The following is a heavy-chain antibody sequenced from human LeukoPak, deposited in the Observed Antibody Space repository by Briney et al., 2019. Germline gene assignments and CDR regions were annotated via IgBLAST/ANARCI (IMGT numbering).Heavy chain of an antibody. J-gene: IGHJ4*02. Sequence: GGSLRLSCAASGFTFSSYSMNWVRQAPGKGLEWVSSISSGGMWIYYADSLKGRFTISRDNAKNSLYLQMNSLRAEDTAVYYCARGVATTFFDYWGQGTLVTVSS. V-gene: IGHV3-21*01. CDR3: ARGVATTFFDY. D-gene: IGHD5-12*01. CDR1: GFTFSSYS. CDR2: ISSGGMWI.